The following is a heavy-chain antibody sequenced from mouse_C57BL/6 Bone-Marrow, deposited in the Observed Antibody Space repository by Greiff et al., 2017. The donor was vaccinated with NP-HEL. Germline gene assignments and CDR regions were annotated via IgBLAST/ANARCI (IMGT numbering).Heavy chain of an antibody. Sequence: VQLQESGAELARPGASVKLSCKASGYTFTSYGISWVKQRTGQGLEWIGEIYPRSGNTYYNEKFKGKATLTADKSSSTAYMELRSLTSEDSAVYFCARWGLWLTSWFAYWGKGTLVTVSA. CDR3: ARWGLWLTSWFAY. D-gene: IGHD4-1*01. J-gene: IGHJ3*01. CDR1: GYTFTSYG. V-gene: IGHV1-81*01. CDR2: IYPRSGNT.